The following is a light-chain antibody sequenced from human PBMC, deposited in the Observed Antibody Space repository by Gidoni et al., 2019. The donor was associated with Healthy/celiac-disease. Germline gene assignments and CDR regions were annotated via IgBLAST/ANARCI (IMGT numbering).Light chain of an antibody. CDR2: GAS. CDR3: QQYGSSPIT. Sequence: IVLTQSPGTLSLSPGERATLSCRASQSVSSSYLAWYQQKPGQAPRLLIYGASSRATGIPDRCSGSGSGTDFTLTISRLEPEDFAVYYWQQYGSSPITVGPGTKVDIK. J-gene: IGKJ3*01. V-gene: IGKV3-20*01. CDR1: QSVSSSY.